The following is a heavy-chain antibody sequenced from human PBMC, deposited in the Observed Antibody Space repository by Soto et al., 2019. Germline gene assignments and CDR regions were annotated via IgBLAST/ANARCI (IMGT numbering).Heavy chain of an antibody. CDR3: ARSTGYQASGSYSFDY. D-gene: IGHD3-10*01. J-gene: IGHJ4*02. Sequence: PSETLSLTCTVSGGSFTSSGFYWVWIRQPPGKGLEWIGSIYYSGSSYYNPSLKSRVTISVDTSKNQFSLKLSSVTAADTAVYYCARSTGYQASGSYSFDYWGQGALVTVS. CDR2: IYYSGSS. CDR1: GGSFTSSGFY. V-gene: IGHV4-39*01.